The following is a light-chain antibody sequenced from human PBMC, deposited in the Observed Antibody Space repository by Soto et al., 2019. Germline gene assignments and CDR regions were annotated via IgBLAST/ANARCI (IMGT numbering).Light chain of an antibody. Sequence: DIQMTQSPSTLSASVGDRVTITCRASQSISSWLAWYQQKPGKAPKLLIYDASSLESGVPSRFSGSAAATEYTPTMRRLEPEDFANYYCHQYNRTFGQGTKVEIK. CDR1: QSISSW. CDR2: DAS. J-gene: IGKJ1*01. CDR3: HQYNRT. V-gene: IGKV1-5*01.